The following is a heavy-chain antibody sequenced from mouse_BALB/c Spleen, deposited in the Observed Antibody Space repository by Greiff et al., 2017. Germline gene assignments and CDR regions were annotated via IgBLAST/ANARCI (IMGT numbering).Heavy chain of an antibody. J-gene: IGHJ4*01. D-gene: IGHD2-1*01. CDR3: ARGRDGNYDYAMDY. Sequence: VQLQQSGAELVRPGVSVKISCKGSGYTFTDYAMHWVKQSHAKSLEWIGVISTYYGDASYNQKFKGKATMTVDKSSSTAYMELARLTSEDSAIYYCARGRDGNYDYAMDYWGQGTSVTVSS. CDR2: ISTYYGDA. V-gene: IGHV1S137*01. CDR1: GYTFTDYA.